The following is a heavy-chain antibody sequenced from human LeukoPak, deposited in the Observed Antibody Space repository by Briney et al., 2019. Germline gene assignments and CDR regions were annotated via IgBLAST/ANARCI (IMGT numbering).Heavy chain of an antibody. V-gene: IGHV1-18*01. CDR2: ISAYNGNT. D-gene: IGHD3-10*01. CDR1: GGTFSSYA. J-gene: IGHJ3*02. Sequence: GASVKVSCKASGGTFSSYAISWVRQAPGQGLEWMGWISAYNGNTNYAQKLQGRVTMTTDTSTSTVYMELRSLRSDDTAVYYCARTSHRGADAFDIWGQGTLVTVSS. CDR3: ARTSHRGADAFDI.